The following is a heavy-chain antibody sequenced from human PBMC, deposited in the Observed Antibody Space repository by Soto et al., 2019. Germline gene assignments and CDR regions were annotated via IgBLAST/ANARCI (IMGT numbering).Heavy chain of an antibody. J-gene: IGHJ4*02. V-gene: IGHV4-4*07. D-gene: IGHD5-12*01. CDR3: VRGRSYSVYDF. CDR2: IYPSGST. Sequence: SETLSLTCTVSGGSISGHSWVWIRQPAGKGLEWIGHIYPSGSTSYNPSLRSRVTMSLDTSSNQIFLNLTSVTAADTAVFYCVRGRSYSVYDFWGPGTLVTAPQ. CDR1: GGSISGHS.